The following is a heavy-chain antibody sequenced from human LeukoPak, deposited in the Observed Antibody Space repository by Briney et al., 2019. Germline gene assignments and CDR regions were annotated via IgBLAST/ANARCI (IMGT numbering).Heavy chain of an antibody. Sequence: GGSLRLSCEVSGFTFTNAWMSWVRQAPGKGLEWVGRIKGKVDGGTTDYAAPVKGRFTISRDNSKSTLYLQMSSLKSEDTAVYYCTPGYSYGSYFDYWGQGTLVTVSS. CDR2: IKGKVDGGTT. CDR3: TPGYSYGSYFDY. V-gene: IGHV3-15*01. CDR1: GFTFTNAW. J-gene: IGHJ4*02. D-gene: IGHD5-18*01.